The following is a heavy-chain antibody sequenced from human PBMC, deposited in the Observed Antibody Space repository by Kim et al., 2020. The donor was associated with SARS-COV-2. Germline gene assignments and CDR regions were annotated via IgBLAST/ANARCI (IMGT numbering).Heavy chain of an antibody. CDR2: IYYSGST. V-gene: IGHV4-39*01. Sequence: SETLSLTCTVSGGSISSSSYYWGWIRQPPGKGLEWIGSIYYSGSTYYNPSLKSRVTISVDTSKNQFSLKLSAVTAADTAVYYCASGSSWGGSTLDATIDYWGQGTLVTVSS. J-gene: IGHJ4*02. CDR3: ASGSSWGGSTLDATIDY. CDR1: GGSISSSSYY. D-gene: IGHD6-13*01.